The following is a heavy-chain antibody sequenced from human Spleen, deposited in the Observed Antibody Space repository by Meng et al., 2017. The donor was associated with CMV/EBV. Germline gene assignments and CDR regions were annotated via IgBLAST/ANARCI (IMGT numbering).Heavy chain of an antibody. CDR2: ISSSSSYI. D-gene: IGHD6-13*01. J-gene: IGHJ5*02. CDR1: GFTFSSYS. V-gene: IGHV3-21*01. Sequence: GGSLRLSCAASGFTFSSYSMNWVRQAPGKGLEWVSSISSSSSYIYYADSVKGRFTISRDNAKNSLYLQMNSLRAEDTAVYYCARDEWSSSWDSEGIDPWGQGTLVTVSS. CDR3: ARDEWSSSWDSEGIDP.